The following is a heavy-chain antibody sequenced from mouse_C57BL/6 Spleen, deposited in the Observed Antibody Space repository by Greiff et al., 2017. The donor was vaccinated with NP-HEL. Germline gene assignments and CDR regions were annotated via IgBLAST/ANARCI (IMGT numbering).Heavy chain of an antibody. CDR3: ARSEIYYYGSSYVSHWYFDV. CDR1: GYTFTSYW. D-gene: IGHD1-1*01. J-gene: IGHJ1*03. V-gene: IGHV1-64*01. Sequence: QVQLQQPGAELVKPGASVKLSCKASGYTFTSYWMHWVKQRPGQGLEWIGMIHPNSGSTNYNEKFKSKATLTVDKSSRTAYMQLSSLTSEDSAVYYCARSEIYYYGSSYVSHWYFDVWGTGTTVTVSS. CDR2: IHPNSGST.